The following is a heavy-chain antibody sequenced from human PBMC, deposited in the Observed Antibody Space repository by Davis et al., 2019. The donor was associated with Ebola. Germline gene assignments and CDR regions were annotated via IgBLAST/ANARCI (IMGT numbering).Heavy chain of an antibody. CDR1: GFTFSSFA. CDR2: SSGSGGTT. Sequence: GESLKISCAASGFTFSSFAMSWVRQAPGKGLEWVSASSGSGGTTYYSDSVKGRFTISRDNGKNTLYLQMNSLRAEDTALYYCAKDLRYNNNWYNLDYWGQGTPVTVSS. D-gene: IGHD6-13*01. V-gene: IGHV3-23*01. J-gene: IGHJ4*02. CDR3: AKDLRYNNNWYNLDY.